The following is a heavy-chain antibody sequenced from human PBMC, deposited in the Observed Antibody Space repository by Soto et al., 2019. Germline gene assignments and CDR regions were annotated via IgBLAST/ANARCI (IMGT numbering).Heavy chain of an antibody. D-gene: IGHD1-26*01. CDR1: GGSVSVYY. J-gene: IGHJ4*02. Sequence: PSETLSLTCTISGGSVSVYYWSWIRQSTGQGLGWIGYIYASGSPYYNPSLRSRVTISADTSKNQISLKLTSPTAADTAVYYCARGVGSSPPQYWGRGT. CDR3: ARGVGSSPPQY. V-gene: IGHV4-59*02. CDR2: IYASGSP.